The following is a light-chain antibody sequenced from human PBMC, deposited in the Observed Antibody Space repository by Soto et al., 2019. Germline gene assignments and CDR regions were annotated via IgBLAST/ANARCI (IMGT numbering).Light chain of an antibody. CDR2: GAS. CDR3: KQYGSSPWT. J-gene: IGKJ1*01. CDR1: QSVGSD. Sequence: EIVLTQSPATLSLSPGERATLSCRASQSVGSDLAWYQQKPGQAPRLLIYGASSRATGIQDRFSGSGSGTDFTPTIRRLEPEDFAVYYCKQYGSSPWTFGQGTKVDIK. V-gene: IGKV3-20*01.